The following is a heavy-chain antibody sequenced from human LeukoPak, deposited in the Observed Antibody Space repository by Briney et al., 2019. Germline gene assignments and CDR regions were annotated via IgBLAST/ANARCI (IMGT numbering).Heavy chain of an antibody. CDR2: VCTSGSS. J-gene: IGHJ4*02. V-gene: IGHV4-4*07. D-gene: IGHD2-15*01. CDR3: ARGSSGARFDY. Sequence: SETLSLTCTLSGGSISSYYWNWIRQPAGKGLEWIGRVCTSGSSNCNPSLKSRVTMSVDTSKNQFSLKLASVTAADTAVYYCARGSSGARFDYWGQGTLVTVSS. CDR1: GGSISSYY.